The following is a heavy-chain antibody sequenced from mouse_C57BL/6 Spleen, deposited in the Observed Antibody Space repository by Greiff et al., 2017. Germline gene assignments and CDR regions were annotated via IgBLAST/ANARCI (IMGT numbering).Heavy chain of an antibody. CDR2: IDPSDSYT. CDR1: GYTFTSYW. J-gene: IGHJ4*01. V-gene: IGHV1-69*01. Sequence: QVQLQQPGAELVMPGASVKLSCKASGYTFTSYWMHWVKQRPGQGLEWIGEIDPSDSYTNYNQKFKGKSTLTVDKSSSTAYMQLSSLTSEDSAVYYCASPSYDDAMDYWGQGTSVTVSS. D-gene: IGHD2-12*01. CDR3: ASPSYDDAMDY.